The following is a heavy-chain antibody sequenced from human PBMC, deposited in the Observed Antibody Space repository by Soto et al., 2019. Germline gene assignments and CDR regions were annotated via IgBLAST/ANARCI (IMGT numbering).Heavy chain of an antibody. CDR3: ARDGQTYGQGDY. CDR1: GFSLSDYS. Sequence: QVQLVESGGGLVKPGGSLTLSCAASGFSLSDYSMSWIRQAPGKGLEWVSYISSSISCTHYADSVKGRFTASRDNAKNSVFLHLNSLRAEDTSVYYCARDGQTYGQGDYWGQGTLVTVS. CDR2: ISSSISCT. V-gene: IGHV3-11*06. J-gene: IGHJ4*02. D-gene: IGHD3-10*01.